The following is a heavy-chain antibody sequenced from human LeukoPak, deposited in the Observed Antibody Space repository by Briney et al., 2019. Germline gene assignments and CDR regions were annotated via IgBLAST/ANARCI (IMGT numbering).Heavy chain of an antibody. CDR1: GGSFSGYY. J-gene: IGHJ3*02. D-gene: IGHD2-2*02. CDR3: ARQRDTASVGAFDT. V-gene: IGHV4-34*01. CDR2: IHFTGTT. Sequence: PSETLSLTCAVYGGSFSGYYWSWIRQPPGKGLEWIGSIHFTGTTYYNSSLQSRLTISVDTSKNLFSLKLTSVTATDTALHYCARQRDTASVGAFDTWGQGTMVIVSP.